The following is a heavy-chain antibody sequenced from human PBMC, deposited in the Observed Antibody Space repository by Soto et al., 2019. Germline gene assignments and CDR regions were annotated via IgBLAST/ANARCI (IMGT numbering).Heavy chain of an antibody. D-gene: IGHD3-22*01. J-gene: IGHJ6*02. V-gene: IGHV5-10-1*01. CDR3: ARLNSNYYYYGIDV. CDR2: IDPGDSYT. Sequence: RQMPGKGLEWMVRIDPGDSYTNYSPSFQGHVTISADKSISTAYLQWSSLKASDTAMYYCARLNSNYYYYGIDVWGQGTTVTVSS.